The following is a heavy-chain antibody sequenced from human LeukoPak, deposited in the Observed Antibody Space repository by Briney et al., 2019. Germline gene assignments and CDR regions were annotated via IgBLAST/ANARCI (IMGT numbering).Heavy chain of an antibody. CDR1: GGSISTYY. CDR3: AREHSVGGGLDAFDM. V-gene: IGHV4-59*01. J-gene: IGHJ3*02. CDR2: VYSIGRT. D-gene: IGHD3-16*01. Sequence: PSETLSLTCTVSGGSISTYYWNWIRQAPGKGLGWIGYVYSIGRTNSNPTLRSRVTISVDTSKNQFSLRLTSVTAADTAVYYCAREHSVGGGLDAFDMWGQGTMVTVSS.